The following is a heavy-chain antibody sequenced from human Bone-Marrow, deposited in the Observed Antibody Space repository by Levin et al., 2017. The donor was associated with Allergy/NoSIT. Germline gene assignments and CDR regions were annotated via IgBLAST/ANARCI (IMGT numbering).Heavy chain of an antibody. D-gene: IGHD2/OR15-2a*01. CDR1: GASISGSSHY. CDR2: IFYSGAT. J-gene: IGHJ4*02. Sequence: SQTLSLTCTVSGASISGSSHYWGWIRQTPRRGLEWIGSIFYSGATYYNPSLKSRVTISVDTYTNQFSLKLRSLTAADTTVYYCARLRPGCVYQLADFWGQGTLVTVSS. CDR3: ARLRPGCVYQLADF. V-gene: IGHV4-39*01.